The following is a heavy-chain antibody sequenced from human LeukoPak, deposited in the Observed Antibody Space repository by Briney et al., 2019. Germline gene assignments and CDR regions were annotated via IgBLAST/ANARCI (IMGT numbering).Heavy chain of an antibody. CDR2: IYSGGST. CDR1: GFTVSSNY. J-gene: IGHJ3*02. V-gene: IGHV3-53*01. Sequence: GGSLRLSCAASGFTVSSNYMSWVRQAPGKGLEWVSVIYSGGSTYYADSVKGRFTISRDNAKNTLYLQMNSLRAEDTAVYYCARRSAAKDAFDIWGQGTKVTVSS. CDR3: ARRSAAKDAFDI. D-gene: IGHD6-25*01.